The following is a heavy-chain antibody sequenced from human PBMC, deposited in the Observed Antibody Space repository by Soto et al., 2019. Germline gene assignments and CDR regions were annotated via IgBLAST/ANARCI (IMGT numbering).Heavy chain of an antibody. CDR2: MEGSGEIT. V-gene: IGHV3-23*01. D-gene: IGHD3-10*01. J-gene: IGHJ5*02. CDR3: VKNSGWFNT. Sequence: PWVCLRFSCAPSGFMFISTDMSWGRQAPGKGLEWLTTMEGSGEITYYADSVKGRFTISRDNSKSTVYLQMDSLTADDTAVYFCVKNSGWFNTWGQGTPVTVSS. CDR1: GFMFISTD.